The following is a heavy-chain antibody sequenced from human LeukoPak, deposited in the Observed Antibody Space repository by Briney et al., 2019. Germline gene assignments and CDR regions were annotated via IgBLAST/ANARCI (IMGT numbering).Heavy chain of an antibody. D-gene: IGHD2-2*01. Sequence: SETLSLTCTVSGGSISSSSYYWGWIRQPPGKGLEWIGSIYYSGSTYYNPSLKSRVTISVDTSKNQFSLKLSSVTAADTAVYYCVGRGQLGYYYYYYMDVWGKGTTVTISS. CDR2: IYYSGST. V-gene: IGHV4-39*07. J-gene: IGHJ6*03. CDR3: VGRGQLGYYYYYYMDV. CDR1: GGSISSSSYY.